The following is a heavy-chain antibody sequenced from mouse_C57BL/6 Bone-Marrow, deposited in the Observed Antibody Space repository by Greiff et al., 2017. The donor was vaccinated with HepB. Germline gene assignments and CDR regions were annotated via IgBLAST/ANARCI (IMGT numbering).Heavy chain of an antibody. D-gene: IGHD2-4*01. J-gene: IGHJ4*01. CDR2: INPNYGPT. V-gene: IGHV1-39*01. CDR3: ARSGDYDDAMDY. CDR1: GNSFTDYN. Sequence: EVKLMESGPELVKPGASGKISCKASGNSFTDYNMNWVKQSNGKSLEWIGVINPNYGPTSYNQKFKGKATLTVDQSSSTAYMQLNSLTSEDSAVYYCARSGDYDDAMDYWGQGTSVTVSS.